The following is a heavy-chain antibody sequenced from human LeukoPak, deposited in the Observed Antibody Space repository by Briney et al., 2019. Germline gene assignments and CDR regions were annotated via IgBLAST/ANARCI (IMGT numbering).Heavy chain of an antibody. V-gene: IGHV4-34*01. J-gene: IGHJ4*02. Sequence: SETLSLTCAVYGGSFSGYYWSWIRQPPGKGLEWIGGINHSGSTNYNPSLKSRVTISVDTSKNQFSLKLSSVTAADTAVYYCARGNLGGVIGVDYWGQGTLVTVSS. CDR1: GGSFSGYY. CDR3: ARGNLGGVIGVDY. D-gene: IGHD3-16*02. CDR2: INHSGST.